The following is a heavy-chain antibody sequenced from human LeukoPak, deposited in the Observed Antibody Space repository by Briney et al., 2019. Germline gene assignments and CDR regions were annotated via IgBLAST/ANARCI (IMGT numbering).Heavy chain of an antibody. CDR3: ARGNATLEMASSYFDY. J-gene: IGHJ4*02. D-gene: IGHD5-24*01. CDR1: GGSFSDYC. Sequence: SETLSLTCAVYGGSFSDYCWTWIRQPPGKGLEWIGEINHSGSTNYNPSLKSRVTISVDTSKNQFSLKLSSVTAADTAVYSCARGNATLEMASSYFDYWGQGTLVTVSS. V-gene: IGHV4-34*01. CDR2: INHSGST.